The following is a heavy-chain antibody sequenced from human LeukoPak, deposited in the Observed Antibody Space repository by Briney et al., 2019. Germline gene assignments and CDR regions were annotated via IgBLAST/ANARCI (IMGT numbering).Heavy chain of an antibody. Sequence: GGSLRLACAASGFTVSSNYMSWVRQAPGKGLEWVSVIYSGGSTYYADSVKGRFTISRDNSKNTLYLQMSSLRAEDTAVYYCAREDYDFWSGYYLYYYYYMDVWGKGTTVTVSS. CDR1: GFTVSSNY. CDR2: IYSGGST. D-gene: IGHD3-3*01. CDR3: AREDYDFWSGYYLYYYYYMDV. J-gene: IGHJ6*03. V-gene: IGHV3-66*02.